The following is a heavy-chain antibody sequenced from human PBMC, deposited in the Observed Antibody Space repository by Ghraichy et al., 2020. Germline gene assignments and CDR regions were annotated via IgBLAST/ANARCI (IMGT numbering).Heavy chain of an antibody. Sequence: SDAGGWGGRGPGKGLDWVSSISGSGSKTYYADSLKGRITISRDHSQNILYLQMNSLRADDTALYYCAKDRGSEAFRPYCFDYWGQGILVTVSS. V-gene: IGHV3-23*01. D-gene: IGHD6-19*01. CDR2: ISGSGSKT. J-gene: IGHJ4*02. CDR1: SDA. CDR3: AKDRGSEAFRPYCFDY.